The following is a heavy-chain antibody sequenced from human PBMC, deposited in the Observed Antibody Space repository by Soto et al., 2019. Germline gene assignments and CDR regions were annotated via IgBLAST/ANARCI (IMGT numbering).Heavy chain of an antibody. J-gene: IGHJ6*02. D-gene: IGHD6-6*01. Sequence: ASVKVSCKASGGTFSSYAISWVRQAPGQGLEWMGGIIPIFGTANYAQKFQGRVTITADESTSTAYMELSSLRSEDTAVYYCARAMIWLGESQPIYSSSSSYYYYYGMDVWGQGTTVTVSS. CDR1: GGTFSSYA. CDR2: IIPIFGTA. CDR3: ARAMIWLGESQPIYSSSSSYYYYYGMDV. V-gene: IGHV1-69*13.